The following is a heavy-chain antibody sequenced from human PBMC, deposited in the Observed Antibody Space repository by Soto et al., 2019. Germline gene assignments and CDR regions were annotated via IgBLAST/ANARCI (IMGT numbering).Heavy chain of an antibody. Sequence: GGSLRLSCAASGFTFSSYGMHWVRQAPGKGLEWVAVIWYDGSNKYYADSVKGRFTISRDNSKNTLYLQMNSLRAEDTAVYYCARRGIAVAGTYLYYFDYWGQGTLVTVSS. D-gene: IGHD6-19*01. J-gene: IGHJ4*02. CDR1: GFTFSSYG. CDR3: ARRGIAVAGTYLYYFDY. V-gene: IGHV3-33*01. CDR2: IWYDGSNK.